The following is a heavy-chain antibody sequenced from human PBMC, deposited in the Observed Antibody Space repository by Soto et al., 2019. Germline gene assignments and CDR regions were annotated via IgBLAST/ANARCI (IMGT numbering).Heavy chain of an antibody. CDR3: AAVIDNYYYYMDV. CDR2: IVVGSGNT. Sequence: ASVKVSCKASGFTFTSSAMQWVRQARGQRLEWIGWIVVGSGNTNYAQKFQERVTITRDMSTSAAYMELSSLRSEDTAVYYCAAVIDNYYYYMDVWGKGTTVTVSS. V-gene: IGHV1-58*02. J-gene: IGHJ6*03. D-gene: IGHD3-22*01. CDR1: GFTFTSSA.